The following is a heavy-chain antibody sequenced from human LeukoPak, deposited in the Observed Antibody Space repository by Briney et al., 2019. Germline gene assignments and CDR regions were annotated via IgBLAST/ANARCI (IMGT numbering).Heavy chain of an antibody. CDR1: GGSISSSSYY. CDR2: IYYSGST. Sequence: SETLSLTCTVSGGSISSSSYYWGWIRQPPGQGLEWIGSIYYSGSTYYNPSLKCRVTISVDTSKNQFSLKLSSVTAADTAVYYCARLWRYSSSDPREKDFDYWGQGTLVTVSS. J-gene: IGHJ4*02. D-gene: IGHD6-13*01. V-gene: IGHV4-39*01. CDR3: ARLWRYSSSDPREKDFDY.